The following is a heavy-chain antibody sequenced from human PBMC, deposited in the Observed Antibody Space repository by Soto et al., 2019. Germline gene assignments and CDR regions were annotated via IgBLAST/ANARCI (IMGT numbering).Heavy chain of an antibody. CDR1: GFTFSNYG. Sequence: GGSLRLSCAASGFTFSNYGMHWVRQAPGKGLEWVSYISSSSSTTYYADSVKGRFTISRDNSRNTVYLQMNSLRSEDTAVYYCARDEAMWDTAMAPWYWGQGTLVTVSS. CDR3: ARDEAMWDTAMAPWY. D-gene: IGHD5-18*01. CDR2: ISSSSSTT. J-gene: IGHJ4*02. V-gene: IGHV3-48*01.